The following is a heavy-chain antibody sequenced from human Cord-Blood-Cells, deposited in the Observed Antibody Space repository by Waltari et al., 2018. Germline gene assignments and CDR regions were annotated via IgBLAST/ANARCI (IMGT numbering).Heavy chain of an antibody. Sequence: QVQLQQWGAGLLKPSETLSLTCAVYGGSFSGYYWSWIRQPPGKGLEWIGESNHSGSTNYNPSLKSRVTISVDTSKNQFSLKLSSVTAADTAVYYCARGDDNFLTGFWYWGQGTLVTVSS. CDR3: ARGDDNFLTGFWY. J-gene: IGHJ4*02. V-gene: IGHV4-34*01. CDR1: GGSFSGYY. D-gene: IGHD3-9*01. CDR2: SNHSGST.